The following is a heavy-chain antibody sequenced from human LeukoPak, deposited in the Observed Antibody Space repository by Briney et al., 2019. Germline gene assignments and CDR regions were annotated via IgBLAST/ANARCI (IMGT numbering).Heavy chain of an antibody. V-gene: IGHV3-74*01. CDR3: TREGVYDGSYPSFDY. D-gene: IGHD1-26*01. Sequence: GGSLRLSCAASGFTFSSYWMHWVRQAPGKGLVWASRINRDGSDTSYGDSVKDRFTISRDNAKNTVYLQMNSLRAEDTAVYYCTREGVYDGSYPSFDYWGQGALVTVSS. CDR2: INRDGSDT. CDR1: GFTFSSYW. J-gene: IGHJ4*02.